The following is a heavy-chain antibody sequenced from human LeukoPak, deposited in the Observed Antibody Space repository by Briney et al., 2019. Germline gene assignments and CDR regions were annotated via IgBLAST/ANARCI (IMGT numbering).Heavy chain of an antibody. CDR1: GYTFTSCA. CDR3: ARTEADDFWSGYPFDY. V-gene: IGHV1-3*01. CDR2: INAGNGNT. D-gene: IGHD3-3*01. Sequence: GASVKVSCKASGYTFTSCAMHWVRQAPGQRLEWMGWINAGNGNTKYSQKFQGRVTITRDTSASTAYMELSSLRSEDTAVYYCARTEADDFWSGYPFDYWGQGTLVTVSS. J-gene: IGHJ4*02.